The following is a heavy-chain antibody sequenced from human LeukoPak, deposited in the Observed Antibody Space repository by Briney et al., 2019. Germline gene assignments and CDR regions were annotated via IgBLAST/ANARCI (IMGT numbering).Heavy chain of an antibody. V-gene: IGHV3-30*02. CDR1: GFTFDSYG. J-gene: IGHJ4*02. D-gene: IGHD2-21*01. CDR3: AKDEEYQLLTNFFDY. Sequence: PGGSLGLSCAASGFTFDSYGMHWVRQAPGKGLEWVAFIRYDGSINYYADSVKGRFTISRDNSKNTLYLLMNSLRAEDTAVYYCAKDEEYQLLTNFFDYWGQGTLVTVSS. CDR2: IRYDGSIN.